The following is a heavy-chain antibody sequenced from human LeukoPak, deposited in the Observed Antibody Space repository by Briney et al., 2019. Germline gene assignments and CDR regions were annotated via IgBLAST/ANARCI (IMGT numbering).Heavy chain of an antibody. V-gene: IGHV4-59*08. CDR1: GGSISDYY. CDR2: SHHSGTT. D-gene: IGHD2-15*01. CDR3: ARWPIHLGYCSGSLCHKWFDP. J-gene: IGHJ5*02. Sequence: PSETLSLTCNVYGGSISDYYWNWIRQPPGKGLEWIGYSHHSGTTSSNPSLKSRVTISIDTSKNQFSLNLNSVTAADTAIYYCARWPIHLGYCSGSLCHKWFDPWGQGTLVTVSS.